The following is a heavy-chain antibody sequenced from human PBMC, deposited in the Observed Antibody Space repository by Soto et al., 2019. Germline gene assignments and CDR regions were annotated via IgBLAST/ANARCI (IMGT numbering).Heavy chain of an antibody. Sequence: QVQLVESGGGVVQPGRSLRLSCAASGFTFSSYGMHWVRQAPGKGLEWVAVIWYDGSNKYYADSVKGRFTISRDNSKNPLYLQMHGLGAEDTAVYYCARDQDYYGSGRDNWFDPWGQGTLVTVSS. D-gene: IGHD3-10*01. V-gene: IGHV3-33*01. J-gene: IGHJ5*02. CDR1: GFTFSSYG. CDR2: IWYDGSNK. CDR3: ARDQDYYGSGRDNWFDP.